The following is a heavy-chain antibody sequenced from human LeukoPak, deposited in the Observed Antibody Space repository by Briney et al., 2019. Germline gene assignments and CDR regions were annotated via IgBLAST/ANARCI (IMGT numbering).Heavy chain of an antibody. V-gene: IGHV3-7*03. CDR3: ARDPPLYPVNYFDY. D-gene: IGHD2-2*02. Sequence: GGSLRLSCAASGFTFSSYWMSWVRQAPGEGLEWVANINQGGSEKYYVDSVKGRFTISRDNAKNSLYLQMNSLRAEDTAVYYCARDPPLYPVNYFDYWGQGTLVTVSS. CDR2: INQGGSEK. CDR1: GFTFSSYW. J-gene: IGHJ4*02.